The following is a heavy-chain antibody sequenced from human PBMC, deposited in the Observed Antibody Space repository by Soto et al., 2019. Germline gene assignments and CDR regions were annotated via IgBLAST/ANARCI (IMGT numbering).Heavy chain of an antibody. V-gene: IGHV4-4*07. D-gene: IGHD3-9*01. Sequence: PSETLSLTCIVSGGSISDYYWTWLRQPAGKGLEWIGPIYYNGITSYNPSLYNRVTVSLDTSMNQFSLRLSSVTTEAPAVYYCASDPRGGAEILPGYQTYGLDVWGLGTTVTVSS. CDR2: IYYNGIT. J-gene: IGHJ6*02. CDR3: ASDPRGGAEILPGYQTYGLDV. CDR1: GGSISDYY.